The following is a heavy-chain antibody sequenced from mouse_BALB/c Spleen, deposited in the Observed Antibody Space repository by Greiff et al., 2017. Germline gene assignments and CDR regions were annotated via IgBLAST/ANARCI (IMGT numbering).Heavy chain of an antibody. Sequence: EVKLEESGGGLVQPGGSLKLSCAASGFAFSRYWMSWVRQAPGKGLEWIGEINPDSSAVTYAPSLKDKFIISRDNAKYTLYLEMNKVRFEDTALYYCSRRGCDGHWCFDVWGAGTAVTVSS. CDR2: INPDSSAV. CDR1: GFAFSRYW. V-gene: IGHV4-1*02. CDR3: SRRGCDGHWCFDV. D-gene: IGHD2-13*01. J-gene: IGHJ1*01.